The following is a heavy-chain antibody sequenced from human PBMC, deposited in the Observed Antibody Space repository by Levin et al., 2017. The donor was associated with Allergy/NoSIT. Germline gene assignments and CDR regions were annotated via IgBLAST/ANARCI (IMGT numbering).Heavy chain of an antibody. CDR1: GGSISSGGYS. Sequence: SQTLSLTCAVSGGSISSGGYSWSWIRQPPGKGLEWIGYIYHSGSTYYNPSLKSRVTISVDRSKNQFSLKLSSVTAADTAVYYCARFWSGGGHDYWGQGTLVTVSS. V-gene: IGHV4-30-2*01. CDR3: ARFWSGGGHDY. CDR2: IYHSGST. J-gene: IGHJ4*02. D-gene: IGHD1-26*01.